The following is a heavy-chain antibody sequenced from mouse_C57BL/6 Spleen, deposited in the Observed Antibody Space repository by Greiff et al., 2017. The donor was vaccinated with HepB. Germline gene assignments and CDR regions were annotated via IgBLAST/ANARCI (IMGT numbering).Heavy chain of an antibody. D-gene: IGHD1-1*01. Sequence: EVMLVESGGGLVKPGGSLKLSCAASGFTFSSYAMSWVRQTPEKRLEWVATISDGGSYTYYPDNVKGRFTISRDNAKNNLYLQMSHLKSEDTAMYYCARSPLYYYGSSYFDYWGQGTTLTVSS. CDR2: ISDGGSYT. V-gene: IGHV5-4*03. CDR1: GFTFSSYA. J-gene: IGHJ2*01. CDR3: ARSPLYYYGSSYFDY.